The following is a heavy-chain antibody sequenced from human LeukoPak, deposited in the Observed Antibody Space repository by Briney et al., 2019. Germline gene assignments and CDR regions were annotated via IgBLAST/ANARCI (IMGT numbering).Heavy chain of an antibody. CDR3: ARAPTVLVGYCSSSSCQADY. D-gene: IGHD2-2*01. Sequence: RPGGSLRLSCAASGFTFDDYGMSWVRQAPGKGLEWVSGINWNGGSTGYADSVKGRFTISRDNAENSLYLQMNSLRVEDTAVYYCARAPTVLVGYCSSSSCQADYWGQGTLVTVSS. CDR1: GFTFDDYG. J-gene: IGHJ4*02. CDR2: INWNGGST. V-gene: IGHV3-20*04.